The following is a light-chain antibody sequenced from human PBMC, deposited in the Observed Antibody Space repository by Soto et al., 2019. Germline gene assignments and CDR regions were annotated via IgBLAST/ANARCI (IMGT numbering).Light chain of an antibody. CDR3: CSYAGKDTVVV. V-gene: IGLV2-11*01. CDR1: SSDIGDYNY. J-gene: IGLJ2*01. Sequence: QSALTQPRSVSGSPGQSVTTSCSGTSSDIGDYNYVSWYQQLPRQAPKLIIYDVTKRPSGVPDRFSVSKSGNTASLTISGLQAEDEAHYYCCSYAGKDTVVVFGGGTKLTVL. CDR2: DVT.